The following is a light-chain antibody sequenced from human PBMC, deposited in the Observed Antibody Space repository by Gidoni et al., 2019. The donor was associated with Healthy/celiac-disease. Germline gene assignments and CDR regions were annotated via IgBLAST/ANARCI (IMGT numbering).Light chain of an antibody. J-gene: IGLJ2*01. CDR2: DVT. CDR3: CSYAGSTTVV. V-gene: IGLV2-23*02. Sequence: QSALTQPASVSGSPGQSITISCTGTSSDVGRYNLVSWYQQHPGKAPKLMIYDVTKRPSGGSNRFSGSKSGNTASLTISGLQAEDEADYYCCSYAGSTTVVFGGGTKLTVL. CDR1: SSDVGRYNL.